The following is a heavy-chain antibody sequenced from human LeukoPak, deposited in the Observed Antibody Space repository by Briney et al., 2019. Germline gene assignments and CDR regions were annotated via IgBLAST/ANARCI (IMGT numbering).Heavy chain of an antibody. Sequence: PGGSLRLSCAASGFTFSSYEMNWVRQAPGKGLKWVSYISSSGNTIYYADSVKGRFTTSRDNAKNSLYLQMNSLRAEDTAGYYCATVPYGSGIDYWGQGTLVTVSS. CDR1: GFTFSSYE. V-gene: IGHV3-48*03. D-gene: IGHD3-10*01. J-gene: IGHJ4*02. CDR2: ISSSGNTI. CDR3: ATVPYGSGIDY.